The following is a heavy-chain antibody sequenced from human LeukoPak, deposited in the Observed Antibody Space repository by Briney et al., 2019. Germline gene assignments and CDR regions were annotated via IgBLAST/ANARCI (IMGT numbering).Heavy chain of an antibody. CDR1: GYTFTSYA. V-gene: IGHV1-18*01. Sequence: ASVKVSCKASGYTFTSYAISWVRQAPGQGLEWMGWISAYNGNTNYAQKLQGRVTMTTDTSTSTAYMELRSLRSDDTAVYHCARRLSGWHPIDYWGQGTLVTVSS. CDR3: ARRLSGWHPIDY. D-gene: IGHD6-19*01. CDR2: ISAYNGNT. J-gene: IGHJ4*02.